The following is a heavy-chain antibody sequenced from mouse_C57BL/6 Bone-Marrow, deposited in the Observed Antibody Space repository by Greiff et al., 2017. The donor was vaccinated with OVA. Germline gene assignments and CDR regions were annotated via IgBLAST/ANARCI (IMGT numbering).Heavy chain of an antibody. Sequence: QVQLQQPGAELVRPGSSVKLSCKASGYTFTSYWMHWVKQRPIQGLEWIGNIDPSDSETHYNQKFKDQATLTVDKSSSTAYMQLSSLTSEDSAVDDCARGRDYDYDDVAYWGQGTLVTVSA. CDR2: IDPSDSET. J-gene: IGHJ3*01. CDR3: ARGRDYDYDDVAY. CDR1: GYTFTSYW. D-gene: IGHD2-4*01. V-gene: IGHV1-52*01.